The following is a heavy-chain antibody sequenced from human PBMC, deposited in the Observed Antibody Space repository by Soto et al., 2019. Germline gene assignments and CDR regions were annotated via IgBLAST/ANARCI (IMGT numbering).Heavy chain of an antibody. J-gene: IGHJ6*03. D-gene: IGHD3-10*01. CDR3: SMPNTLSGEHSTVR. Sequence: WRRQAPGQGLEWVSYISSSGSTIYYADSVKGRFTISRDNAKNSLYLQMNSLRAEDTAVYYCSMPNTLSGEHSTVRWGK. CDR2: ISSSGSTI. V-gene: IGHV3-48*03.